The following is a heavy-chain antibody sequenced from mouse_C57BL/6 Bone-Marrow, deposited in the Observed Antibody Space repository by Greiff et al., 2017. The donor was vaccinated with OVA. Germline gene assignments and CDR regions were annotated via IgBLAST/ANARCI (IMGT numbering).Heavy chain of an antibody. V-gene: IGHV5-17*01. CDR1: GFTFSDYG. Sequence: EVMLVESGGGLVKPGGSLKPSCAASGFTFSDYGMHWVRQAPEKGLEWVAYISSGSSTIYYADTVKGRFTISRDNAKNTLFLQMTSLRSEDTAMYYCARINYWYFDVWGTGTTVTVSS. J-gene: IGHJ1*03. CDR2: ISSGSSTI. CDR3: ARINYWYFDV.